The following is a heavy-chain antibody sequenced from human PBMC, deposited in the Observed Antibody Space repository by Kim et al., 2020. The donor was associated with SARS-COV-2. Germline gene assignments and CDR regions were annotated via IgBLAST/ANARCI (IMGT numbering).Heavy chain of an antibody. CDR1: GFTFSSYG. Sequence: GGSLRLSCAASGFTFSSYGMHWVRQAPGKGLEWVAVIWYDGSNKYYADSVKGRFTITRDKSKNTLYLQMNSLRAEDTAVYYCARDRNDILTGYGMDVWGQGTMVTVSS. CDR3: ARDRNDILTGYGMDV. V-gene: IGHV3-33*01. D-gene: IGHD3-9*01. J-gene: IGHJ6*02. CDR2: IWYDGSNK.